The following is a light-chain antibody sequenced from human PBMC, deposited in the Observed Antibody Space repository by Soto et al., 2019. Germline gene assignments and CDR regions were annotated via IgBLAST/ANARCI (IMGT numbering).Light chain of an antibody. CDR2: DAS. CDR3: QQRSNWPST. Sequence: EIVLTQSPATLSLSPGERAALSCRASQSVSSYLAWYQQKPGQAPRLLIYDASKRAPGIPARYTGSGSGTDFTLTISSLKPEEFAVYFCQQRSNWPSTFGGGTKVEI. V-gene: IGKV3-11*01. J-gene: IGKJ4*01. CDR1: QSVSSY.